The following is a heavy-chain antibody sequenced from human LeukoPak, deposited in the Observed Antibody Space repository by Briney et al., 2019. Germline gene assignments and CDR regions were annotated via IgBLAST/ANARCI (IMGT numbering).Heavy chain of an antibody. CDR2: IYYSGST. Sequence: SETLSLTCTVSGGSISSYYWSWIRQPPGKGLEWIGDIYYSGSTNYNPSLKSRVIISIDTSKNQFSLKLSSVTAADTAVHYCARIGGSSGSNDAFDIWGQGTMVTVSS. J-gene: IGHJ3*02. CDR3: ARIGGSSGSNDAFDI. CDR1: GGSISSYY. D-gene: IGHD3-22*01. V-gene: IGHV4-59*08.